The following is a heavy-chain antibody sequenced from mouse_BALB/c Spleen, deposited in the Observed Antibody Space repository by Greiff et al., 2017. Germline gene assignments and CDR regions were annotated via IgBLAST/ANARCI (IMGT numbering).Heavy chain of an antibody. CDR3: ARKEALWLRRYFDV. V-gene: IGHV14-3*02. D-gene: IGHD2-2*01. CDR1: GFNIKDTY. CDR2: IDPANGNT. J-gene: IGHJ1*01. Sequence: EVQLQESGAELVKPGASVKLSCTASGFNIKDTYMHWVKQRPEQGLEWIGRIDPANGNTKYDPKFQGKATITADTSSNTAYLQLSSLTSEDTAVYYCARKEALWLRRYFDVWGAGTTVTVSA.